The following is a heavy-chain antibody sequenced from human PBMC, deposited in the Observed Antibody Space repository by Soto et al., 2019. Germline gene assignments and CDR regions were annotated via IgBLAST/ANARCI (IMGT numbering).Heavy chain of an antibody. D-gene: IGHD3-10*01. V-gene: IGHV1-3*04. Sequence: QVQLVQSGAEVTKPGASVQFSCKAPGFTFSHHSIHWVRQAPGQRLEWMGWINSDTGYTKYSQKFQARLTITWDSSAKTAYMELSSLQSEDTAVYYCVRGKEAGVWFDPWGQGTLVTVSS. CDR3: VRGKEAGVWFDP. CDR2: INSDTGYT. J-gene: IGHJ5*02. CDR1: GFTFSHHS.